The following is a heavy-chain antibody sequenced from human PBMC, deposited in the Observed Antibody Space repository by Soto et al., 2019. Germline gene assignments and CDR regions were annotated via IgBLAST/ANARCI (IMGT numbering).Heavy chain of an antibody. V-gene: IGHV1-18*01. Sequence: QVQLVQSGAEVKKPGASVKVSCKASGYTFTSYGISWVRQAPGQGLEWMGWISAYNGNTNYAQKLQGRFTMTTDTSTSTAYMELRSLRSDDTAVYYCARDQAAAADSFNYYSYYGMDVWGQGTTVTVSS. D-gene: IGHD6-13*01. CDR3: ARDQAAAADSFNYYSYYGMDV. CDR2: ISAYNGNT. J-gene: IGHJ6*02. CDR1: GYTFTSYG.